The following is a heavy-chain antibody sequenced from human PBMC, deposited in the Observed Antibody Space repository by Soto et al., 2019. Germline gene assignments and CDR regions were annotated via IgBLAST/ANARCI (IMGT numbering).Heavy chain of an antibody. Sequence: GGSLRRFCAACGVTVSSYWMTWVRQAPGKGLEWVANIKQDGSEKYYVDSVEGRFTISRDNAKNSLYLQMDSLRAEDTAVYYCARDKSLATSPAKFAYWRQGT. D-gene: IGHD3-10*02. J-gene: IGHJ4*02. CDR1: GVTVSSYW. CDR2: IKQDGSEK. V-gene: IGHV3-7*01. CDR3: ARDKSLATSPAKFAY.